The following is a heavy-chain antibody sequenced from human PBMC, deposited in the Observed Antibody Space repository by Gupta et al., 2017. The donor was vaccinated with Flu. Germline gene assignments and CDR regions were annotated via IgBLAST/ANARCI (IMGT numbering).Heavy chain of an antibody. CDR1: GYTFTSYG. CDR2: ISAYNGNT. CDR3: ARDKEGSYYDILTGYYTPLDY. D-gene: IGHD3-9*01. V-gene: IGHV1-18*01. Sequence: QVPLVQSGAEVKKPGASVTVSCKASGYTFTSYGISLVRQAPGQGLEWMGWISAYNGNTNYAQKLQGRVTMTTDTSTSTAYMELRSLRSDDTAVYYCARDKEGSYYDILTGYYTPLDYWGQGTLVTVSS. J-gene: IGHJ4*02.